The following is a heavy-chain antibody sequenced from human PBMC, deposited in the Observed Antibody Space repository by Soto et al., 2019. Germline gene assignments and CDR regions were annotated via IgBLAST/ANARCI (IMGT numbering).Heavy chain of an antibody. J-gene: IGHJ4*02. CDR2: IYNSGST. CDR3: ARGQSNYYGYYFDY. CDR1: GGSISSHY. Sequence: SETLSLTCTVSGGSISSHYWCWIRQSPGKGLEWIGYIYNSGSTKYNPSLKSRVTISVDTSKNHFSLKVSPVTAADTAVYYCARGQSNYYGYYFDYWGQGTLVTVSS. V-gene: IGHV4-59*11. D-gene: IGHD3-10*01.